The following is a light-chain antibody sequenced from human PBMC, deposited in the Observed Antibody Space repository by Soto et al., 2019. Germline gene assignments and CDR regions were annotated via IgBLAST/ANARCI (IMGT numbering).Light chain of an antibody. CDR2: GIS. CDR1: QSFSTY. V-gene: IGKV1-27*01. Sequence: DFQMTQSPSSLSASVGDRVTITCRASQSFSTYLAWYQQKPGKVPKLLISGISTLQSGVPSRFSGSGSGTDFTLTISSLQPEDFATYYCQQLNSYPLTFGRGTKVDIK. J-gene: IGKJ4*01. CDR3: QQLNSYPLT.